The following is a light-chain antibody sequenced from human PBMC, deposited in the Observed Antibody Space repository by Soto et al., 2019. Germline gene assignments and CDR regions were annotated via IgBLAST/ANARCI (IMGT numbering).Light chain of an antibody. Sequence: EIVMTQSPATLSVSPGERPTLSCRASQSVSSNLAWYQQKPGQPPRLLIYGASTRATGIPARFSASGSGTEFTLTISSLQSEDFAVYYCQQYNNWPLTFGGGTKVEIK. CDR1: QSVSSN. V-gene: IGKV3-15*01. J-gene: IGKJ4*01. CDR3: QQYNNWPLT. CDR2: GAS.